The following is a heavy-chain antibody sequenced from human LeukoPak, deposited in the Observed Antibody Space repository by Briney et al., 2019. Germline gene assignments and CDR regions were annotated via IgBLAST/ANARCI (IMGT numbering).Heavy chain of an antibody. J-gene: IGHJ2*01. V-gene: IGHV3-20*01. CDR3: ARGLGYCSSTSCYGRYFDL. CDR1: GFTFDDYV. Sequence: GGSLRLSCAASGFTFDDYVMSWGRRAPGKGLELVSGINWNGGSTGYADSLKGRFTISRDNAKNSLYLQMNSLRAEDTALYHCARGLGYCSSTSCYGRYFDLWGRGTLVTVSS. CDR2: INWNGGST. D-gene: IGHD2-2*01.